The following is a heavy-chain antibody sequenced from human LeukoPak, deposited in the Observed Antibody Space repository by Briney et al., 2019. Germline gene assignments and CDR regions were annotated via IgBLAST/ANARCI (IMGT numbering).Heavy chain of an antibody. CDR3: ARRGLIDY. Sequence: PSETLSLTCTVSGGSISGSFYYWGWIRQPPGKGLEWIGSIYYSGSTYYNPSLKSRVTISVDTSKNQFSLNLSSATAADTAVYYCARRGLIDYWGQGTLVTVSS. CDR1: GGSISGSFYY. J-gene: IGHJ4*02. CDR2: IYYSGST. V-gene: IGHV4-39*01. D-gene: IGHD3/OR15-3a*01.